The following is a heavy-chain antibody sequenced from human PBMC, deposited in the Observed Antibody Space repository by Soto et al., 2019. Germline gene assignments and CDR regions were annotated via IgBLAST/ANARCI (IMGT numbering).Heavy chain of an antibody. Sequence: QVQLVQSGAEVKKPGASVKVSCKSSGYTFSDYGVTWVRQAPGQGLEWMGYISSHNGNTDYAQKLQGRVTMTTDTSTSTAYMELRSLRSDDTAVYYCARGHYDPSGYYSVYFDYWGQGTLVTVSS. CDR2: ISSHNGNT. D-gene: IGHD3-22*01. CDR3: ARGHYDPSGYYSVYFDY. CDR1: GYTFSDYG. J-gene: IGHJ4*02. V-gene: IGHV1-18*01.